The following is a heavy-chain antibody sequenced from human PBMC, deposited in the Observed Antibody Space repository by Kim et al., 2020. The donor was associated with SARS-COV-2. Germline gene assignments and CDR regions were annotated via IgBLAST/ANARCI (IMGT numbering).Heavy chain of an antibody. D-gene: IGHD4-4*01. J-gene: IGHJ5*02. CDR3: ARAGVTTGVDWFDP. CDR2: IKEDGSEK. Sequence: GGSLRLSCAASGFTFSRYWMSWVRQAPGKGLEWVANIKEDGSEKYYVDSVKGRFTISRDNAKNSLYLQMNSLRAEDTAVYYCARAGVTTGVDWFDPWGQG. CDR1: GFTFSRYW. V-gene: IGHV3-7*04.